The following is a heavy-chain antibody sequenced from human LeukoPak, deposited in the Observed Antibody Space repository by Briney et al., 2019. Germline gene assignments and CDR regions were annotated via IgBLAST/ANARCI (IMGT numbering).Heavy chain of an antibody. CDR1: GGSISNYY. V-gene: IGHV4-4*08. J-gene: IGHJ4*02. Sequence: SETLSLTCTVSGGSISNYYWSWIRQPLGKGLEWIGYIYSSGHTNYNPSLKSRVTISVDTSKNQFSLNLRSVTAADTAVYYCARDVGGYNYGYSLDYWGQGTLVSVSS. D-gene: IGHD5-18*01. CDR2: IYSSGHT. CDR3: ARDVGGYNYGYSLDY.